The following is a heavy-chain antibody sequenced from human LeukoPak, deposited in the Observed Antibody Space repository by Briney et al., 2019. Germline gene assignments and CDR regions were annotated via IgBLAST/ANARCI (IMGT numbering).Heavy chain of an antibody. CDR3: ARDYPAAFDI. J-gene: IGHJ3*02. CDR1: RFTFSNYW. V-gene: IGHV3-7*03. D-gene: IGHD2-2*01. Sequence: GGSLRLSCAASRFTFSNYWMSWVRQAPGKGLEWVANIKQDGSEKYYVDSVKGRFTISRDNAKNSLYLQMNSLRAEDTAVCYCARDYPAAFDIWGQGTMVTVSS. CDR2: IKQDGSEK.